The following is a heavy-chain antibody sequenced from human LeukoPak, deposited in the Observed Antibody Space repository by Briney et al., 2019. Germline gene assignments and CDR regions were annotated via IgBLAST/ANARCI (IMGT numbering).Heavy chain of an antibody. CDR3: ARARFEVYTVRSFYYGMDV. D-gene: IGHD4-17*01. CDR2: INDSGST. V-gene: IGHV4-34*01. CDR1: GGSFGGYY. Sequence: PSETLSLTCAVYGGSFGGYYWSWIRQPPGKGLEWIGEINDSGSTSYTPSLKNRVTISLDTSKNQFSLKLFSMTAADTAVYYCARARFEVYTVRSFYYGMDVWGQGTTVTVSS. J-gene: IGHJ6*02.